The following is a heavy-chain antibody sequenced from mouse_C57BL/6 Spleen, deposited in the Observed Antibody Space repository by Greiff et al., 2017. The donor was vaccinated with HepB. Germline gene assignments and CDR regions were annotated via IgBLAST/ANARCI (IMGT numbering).Heavy chain of an antibody. CDR2: IWSGGST. CDR3: ARNKDYYGSSLAIDV. CDR1: GFSLTSYG. J-gene: IGHJ1*03. D-gene: IGHD1-1*01. V-gene: IGHV2-2*01. Sequence: QVQLKESGPGLVQPSQSLSITCTVSGFSLTSYGVHWVRQSPGKGLEWLGVIWSGGSTDYNAAFISRLSISKDNSKSQVFFKMNSLQADDTAIYYCARNKDYYGSSLAIDVWGTGTTVTVSS.